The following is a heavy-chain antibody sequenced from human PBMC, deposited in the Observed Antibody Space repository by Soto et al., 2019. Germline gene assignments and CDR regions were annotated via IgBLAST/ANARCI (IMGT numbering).Heavy chain of an antibody. J-gene: IGHJ6*02. CDR3: ARGTVTGSEYNFYYYGMDV. V-gene: IGHV1-69*12. CDR2: IIPIFGNT. D-gene: IGHD1-1*01. CDR1: GGTLNSYA. Sequence: QVQLVQSGVEVKKPGSSVKVSCKASGGTLNSYAIDWVRQAPGQGLEWMGGIIPIFGNTYYAQRLQGRVNLTADESTRTAYMELSTLTSDDTAVYYCARGTVTGSEYNFYYYGMDVWGQGTTVIVSS.